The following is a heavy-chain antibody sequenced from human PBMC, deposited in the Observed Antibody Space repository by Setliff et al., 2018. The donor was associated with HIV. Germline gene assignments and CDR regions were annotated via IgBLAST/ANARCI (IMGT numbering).Heavy chain of an antibody. J-gene: IGHJ4*02. V-gene: IGHV4-31*03. CDR1: GGSISSGNYY. Sequence: PSETLSLTCTVSGGSISSGNYYWNWIRQHPGKGLEWIGYIYYRGATYYNPSPKSRVTLSIDTSKNQFSLKLSSVTAADTAVYYCARHVGYSSSSLDYWGQGTLVTVSS. CDR2: IYYRGAT. D-gene: IGHD6-6*01. CDR3: ARHVGYSSSSLDY.